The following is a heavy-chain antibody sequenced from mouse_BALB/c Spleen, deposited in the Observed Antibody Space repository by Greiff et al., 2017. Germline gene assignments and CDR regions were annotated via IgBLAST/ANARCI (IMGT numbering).Heavy chain of an antibody. V-gene: IGHV3-2*02. Sequence: EVQLVESGPGLVKPSQSLSLTCTVTGYSITSDYAWNWIRQFPGNKLEWMGYISYSGSTSYNPSLKSRISITRDTSKNQFFLQLNSVTTEDTATYYCARGDYGNRMDYWGQGTSVTVSS. D-gene: IGHD2-1*01. J-gene: IGHJ4*01. CDR2: ISYSGST. CDR1: GYSITSDYA. CDR3: ARGDYGNRMDY.